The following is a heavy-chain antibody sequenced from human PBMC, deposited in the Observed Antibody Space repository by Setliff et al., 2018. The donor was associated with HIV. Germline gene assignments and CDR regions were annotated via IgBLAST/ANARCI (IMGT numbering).Heavy chain of an antibody. Sequence: ASVKVSCKASGYTFTSYGINWVRQATGQGLEWMGWMNPNSGNTGYAQKFQGRVTMTWNTSISTAYMELSSLGSEDTAVYYCARARAAGGQRYYFDYWGQGTLVTVSS. CDR2: MNPNSGNT. CDR1: GYTFTSYG. D-gene: IGHD2-15*01. J-gene: IGHJ4*02. V-gene: IGHV1-8*01. CDR3: ARARAAGGQRYYFDY.